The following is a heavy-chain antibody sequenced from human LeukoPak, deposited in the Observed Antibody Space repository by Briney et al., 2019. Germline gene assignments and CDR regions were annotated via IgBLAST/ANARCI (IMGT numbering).Heavy chain of an antibody. V-gene: IGHV1-69*13. Sequence: GASVKVSCKASGYTFTSYYMHWVRQAPGQGLEWMGGIIPIFGTANYAQKFQGRVTITADESTSTAYMELSSLGSEDTAVYYCARGYYDSSGYYYLGYWGQGTLVTVSS. CDR2: IIPIFGTA. D-gene: IGHD3-22*01. J-gene: IGHJ4*02. CDR1: GYTFTSYY. CDR3: ARGYYDSSGYYYLGY.